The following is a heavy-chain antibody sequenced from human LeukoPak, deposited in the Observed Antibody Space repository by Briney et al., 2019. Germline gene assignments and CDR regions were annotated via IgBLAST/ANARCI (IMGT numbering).Heavy chain of an antibody. J-gene: IGHJ4*02. D-gene: IGHD1-14*01. V-gene: IGHV3-66*01. CDR3: ATETNGRHYDY. Sequence: GGSLRLSCAASGFTVSSNYMSWVRQAPGKGLEWVSVIYSGGSTYYADSVKGRFTISRDNSKNTLYLQMNSPRAEDTAVYYCATETNGRHYDYWGQGTLLTVSS. CDR1: GFTVSSNY. CDR2: IYSGGST.